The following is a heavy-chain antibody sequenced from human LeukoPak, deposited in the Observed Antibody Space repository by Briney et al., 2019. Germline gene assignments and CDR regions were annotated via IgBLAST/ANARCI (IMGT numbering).Heavy chain of an antibody. CDR3: ANLDIVVVVAAADLFDY. V-gene: IGHV3-23*01. J-gene: IGHJ4*02. CDR2: ISGSGGST. CDR1: GFTFSSYG. Sequence: GGSLRLSCAASGFTFSSYGMHWVRQAPGKGLEWVSAISGSGGSTYYADSVKGRFTISRDNSKNTLYLQMNSLRAEDTAVYYCANLDIVVVVAAADLFDYWGQGTLVTVSS. D-gene: IGHD2-15*01.